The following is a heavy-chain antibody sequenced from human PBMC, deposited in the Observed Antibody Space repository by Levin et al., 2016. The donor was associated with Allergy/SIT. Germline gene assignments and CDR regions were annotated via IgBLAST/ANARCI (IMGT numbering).Heavy chain of an antibody. CDR3: AREGGDYYYYGMDV. Sequence: WIRQPPGKGLEWIGYIYYSGSTNYNPSLKSRVTISVDTSKNQFSLKLSSVTAADTAVYYCAREGGDYYYYGMDVWGQGTTVTVSS. CDR2: IYYSGST. D-gene: IGHD3-16*01. V-gene: IGHV4-59*01. J-gene: IGHJ6*02.